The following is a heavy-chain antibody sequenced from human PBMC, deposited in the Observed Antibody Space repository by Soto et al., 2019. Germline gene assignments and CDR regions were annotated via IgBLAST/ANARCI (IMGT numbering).Heavy chain of an antibody. CDR3: ARDMTMLVVADGIVDY. CDR1: GFTFSSYG. J-gene: IGHJ4*02. Sequence: QVQLVESGGGVVQPGRSLRLSCAASGFTFSSYGMHWVRQAPGKGLEWVAVIWYDGSNKYYADPVKGRFTISRDNSKYTRYLQMNGLRAEDTAVYYCARDMTMLVVADGIVDYWGQGTVVSVSS. V-gene: IGHV3-33*01. D-gene: IGHD3-22*01. CDR2: IWYDGSNK.